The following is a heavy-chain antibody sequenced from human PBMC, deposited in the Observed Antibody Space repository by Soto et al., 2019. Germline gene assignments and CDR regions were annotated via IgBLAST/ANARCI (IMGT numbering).Heavy chain of an antibody. CDR3: ARDPHSSSWYYFEY. CDR2: ISSSSSYI. D-gene: IGHD6-13*01. CDR1: GFTFSSYS. V-gene: IGHV3-21*01. J-gene: IGHJ4*02. Sequence: PGGSLRLSCAASGFTFSSYSMNWVRQAPGKGLEWVSSISSSSSYIYYADSVKGRFTISRDNAKNSLYLQMNSLRGEDTAVYYCARDPHSSSWYYFEYWGQGTLVTVSS.